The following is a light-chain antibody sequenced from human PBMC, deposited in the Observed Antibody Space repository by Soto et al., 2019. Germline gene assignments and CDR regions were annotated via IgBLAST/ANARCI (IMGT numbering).Light chain of an antibody. J-gene: IGKJ1*01. CDR1: QSISSW. Sequence: DIKMNQSPSTLSASVGDRVTITCRASQSISSWLAWYQQKPGKAPKLLIYDASSLESGVPSRFSGSGSGTEFTLTISSLQPDDFATYYCQQYNSYSTFG. CDR2: DAS. CDR3: QQYNSYST. V-gene: IGKV1-5*01.